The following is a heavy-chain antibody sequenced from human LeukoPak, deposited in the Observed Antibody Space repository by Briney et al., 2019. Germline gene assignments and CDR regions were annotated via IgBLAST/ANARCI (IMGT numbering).Heavy chain of an antibody. CDR3: ARYRHLGY. CDR1: GNYW. J-gene: IGHJ4*02. Sequence: GGSLRLSCAASGNYWMHWVRQVPGKGLVWVSHINSDGSWTSYADSVKGRFTISKDNAKNTVYLQMNSLRAEDTAVYYCARYRHLGYWGQGTLVTVSS. CDR2: INSDGSWT. V-gene: IGHV3-74*01.